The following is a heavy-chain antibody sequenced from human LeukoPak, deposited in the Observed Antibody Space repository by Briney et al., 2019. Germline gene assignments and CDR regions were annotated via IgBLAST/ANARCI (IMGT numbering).Heavy chain of an antibody. CDR1: GGSISSSSYY. J-gene: IGHJ1*01. Sequence: ETPSLTCTVSGGSISSSSYYWGWIRQPPGKGLEWIGSIYYSGSTYYNPSLKSRVTISVDTSKNQFSLKLSSVTAADTAVYYCARQRYCSSTSCYRNAEYFQHWGQGTLVTVSP. V-gene: IGHV4-39*01. CDR3: ARQRYCSSTSCYRNAEYFQH. D-gene: IGHD2-2*02. CDR2: IYYSGST.